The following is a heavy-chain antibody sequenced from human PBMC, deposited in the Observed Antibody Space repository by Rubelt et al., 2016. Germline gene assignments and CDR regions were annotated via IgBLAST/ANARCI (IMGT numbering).Heavy chain of an antibody. D-gene: IGHD5-18*01. J-gene: IGHJ4*02. CDR3: ARVGTAMAFDY. V-gene: IGHV1-18*01. Sequence: TNYAQKLQGRVTMTTDTSTSTAYMALRSLRSDDTAVYYCARVGTAMAFDYWGQGTLVTVSS. CDR2: T.